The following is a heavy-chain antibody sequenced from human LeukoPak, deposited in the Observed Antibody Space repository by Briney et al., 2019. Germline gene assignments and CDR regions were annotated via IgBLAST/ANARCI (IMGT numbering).Heavy chain of an antibody. D-gene: IGHD1-26*01. CDR2: ITGSGDST. CDR3: AKENPVGGTNYFDY. J-gene: IGHJ4*02. V-gene: IGHV3-23*01. CDR1: GFIFSTYP. Sequence: GGSLRLSCAASGFIFSTYPMSWVRQAPGKGLEWVSAITGSGDSTFHADSVKGRCTISRDNSKNTLSLQMNTLRAEDTAVYYCAKENPVGGTNYFDYWGQGTLVTVSS.